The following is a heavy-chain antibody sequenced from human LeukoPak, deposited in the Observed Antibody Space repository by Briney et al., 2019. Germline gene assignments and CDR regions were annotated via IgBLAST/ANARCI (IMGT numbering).Heavy chain of an antibody. Sequence: GGSLRLSCAASGFTFSRYSMNWARQAPGKGLEWVSYISSNSNTIYYADSVKGRFTISRDNGKNSLYLQMNSLRAEDTAVYYCARDLQGSYYYGMDVWGQGTTVIVSS. CDR3: ARDLQGSYYYGMDV. J-gene: IGHJ6*02. CDR1: GFTFSRYS. D-gene: IGHD2-15*01. V-gene: IGHV3-48*01. CDR2: ISSNSNTI.